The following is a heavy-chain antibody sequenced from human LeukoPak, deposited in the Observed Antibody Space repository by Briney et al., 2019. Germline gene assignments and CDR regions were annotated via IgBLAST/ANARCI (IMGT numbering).Heavy chain of an antibody. V-gene: IGHV1-2*02. CDR2: INPNSGGT. Sequence: GASVNVSCTASGYTFTVYYMHWVRQAPGQGPGWMGWINPNSGGTNYAQKFQGRVTIPTDTSISTAYMELSRLRSDDTAVYYCARVKVDHDAFDIWGQGTMVTVSS. J-gene: IGHJ3*02. CDR3: ARVKVDHDAFDI. D-gene: IGHD1-26*01. CDR1: GYTFTVYY.